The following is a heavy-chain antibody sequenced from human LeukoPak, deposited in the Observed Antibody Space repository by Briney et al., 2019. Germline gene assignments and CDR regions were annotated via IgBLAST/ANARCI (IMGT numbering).Heavy chain of an antibody. CDR2: IRESGSNT. D-gene: IGHD5-12*01. CDR1: GFTFSRFV. CDR3: AKGGHFDY. V-gene: IGHV3-23*01. Sequence: GGSLRLSCEASGFTFSRFVMTWGRQAPGKGLEWVSAIRESGSNTYYTDSVKGRFTISRDNSKNTLYLQMNSLGAEDTAVYYCAKGGHFDYWGQGTLVTVSS. J-gene: IGHJ4*02.